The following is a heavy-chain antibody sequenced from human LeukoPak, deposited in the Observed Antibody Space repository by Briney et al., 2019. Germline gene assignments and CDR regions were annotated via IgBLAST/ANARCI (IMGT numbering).Heavy chain of an antibody. Sequence: GGSLTLSCAASGFTFSTYAASWVRQAPGKGLEWVSAITGSGGSTYYADSVKGRFTMSRDNSKNTLYLQMNSLRAEDTAVYYCAKASLIVVDYHYYGMDVWGQGTTVTVSS. CDR1: GFTFSTYA. D-gene: IGHD3-22*01. J-gene: IGHJ6*02. CDR2: ITGSGGST. CDR3: AKASLIVVDYHYYGMDV. V-gene: IGHV3-23*01.